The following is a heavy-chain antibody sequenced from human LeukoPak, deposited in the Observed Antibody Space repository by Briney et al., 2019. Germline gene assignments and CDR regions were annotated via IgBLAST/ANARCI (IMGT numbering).Heavy chain of an antibody. D-gene: IGHD6-13*01. Sequence: ASVKVSCKASAYTFTGYYLNWVRQSPGQGLEGMGGINPTFGATHYGQKFQGRVTMTRDTSSSTAYLELSRLTSDDTAIYYCARVAGGTVVGGFDIWGQGTTVTVAA. CDR2: INPTFGAT. V-gene: IGHV1-2*02. J-gene: IGHJ3*02. CDR3: ARVAGGTVVGGFDI. CDR1: AYTFTGYY.